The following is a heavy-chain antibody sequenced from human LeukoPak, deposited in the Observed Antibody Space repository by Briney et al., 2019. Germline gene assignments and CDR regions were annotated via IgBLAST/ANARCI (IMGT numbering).Heavy chain of an antibody. CDR2: LYNTGSTDN. CDR1: GDSITNYNYH. J-gene: IGHJ4*02. D-gene: IGHD1-1*01. Sequence: SETLSLTCTVSGDSITNYNYHWGWIRQPPGKGLEWIGRLYNTGSTDNTDSNPSLQSRVTISVDTSENQFSLKLSSVTAADTAVYYCARGTNWNDFDYWGQGTLVTVSS. V-gene: IGHV4-39*07. CDR3: ARGTNWNDFDY.